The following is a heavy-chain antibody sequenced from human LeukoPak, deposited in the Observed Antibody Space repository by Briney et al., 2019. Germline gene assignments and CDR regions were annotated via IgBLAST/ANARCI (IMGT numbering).Heavy chain of an antibody. Sequence: GGSLRLSCAASGFTFSSYSMNWVRLAPGKGLECVSSISSSSSYIYYADSLKGRFTISRDNAKNSLYLQMNSLRAEDTAVYYCASVPSDSWTSYYFDYWGQGTLVTVSS. CDR1: GFTFSSYS. J-gene: IGHJ4*02. CDR2: ISSSSSYI. CDR3: ASVPSDSWTSYYFDY. D-gene: IGHD3/OR15-3a*01. V-gene: IGHV3-21*01.